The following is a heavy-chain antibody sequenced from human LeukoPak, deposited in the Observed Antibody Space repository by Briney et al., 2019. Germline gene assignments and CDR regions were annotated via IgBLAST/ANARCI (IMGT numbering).Heavy chain of an antibody. D-gene: IGHD4-17*01. CDR1: GFTVSSNY. J-gene: IGHJ6*03. V-gene: IGHV3-66*04. CDR2: IYSGGST. Sequence: GGSLRLSCAASGFTVSSNYMSWVRQAPGKGLEWVSVIYSGGSTYYADSVKGRFTISRDNAKNSLYLQMNSLRAEDTAVYYCARRMTTVTTNYYYYYMDVWGKGTTVTISS. CDR3: ARRMTTVTTNYYYYYMDV.